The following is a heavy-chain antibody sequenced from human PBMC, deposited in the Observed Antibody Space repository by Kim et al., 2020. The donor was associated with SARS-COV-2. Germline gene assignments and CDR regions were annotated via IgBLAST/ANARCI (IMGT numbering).Heavy chain of an antibody. CDR2: ISYDGSNK. Sequence: GGSLRLSCAASGFTFSSYAMHWVRQAPGKGLEWVAVISYDGSNKYYADSVKGRFTISRDNSKNTLYLQMNSLRAEDTAVYYCARDYYGDRESGSFDYWGQGTLVTVSS. D-gene: IGHD4-17*01. V-gene: IGHV3-30-3*01. CDR1: GFTFSSYA. J-gene: IGHJ4*02. CDR3: ARDYYGDRESGSFDY.